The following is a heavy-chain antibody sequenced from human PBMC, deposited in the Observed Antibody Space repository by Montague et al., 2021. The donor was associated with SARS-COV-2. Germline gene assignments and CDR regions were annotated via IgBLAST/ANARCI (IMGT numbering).Heavy chain of an antibody. CDR3: ARQGGPAGKHWFDP. D-gene: IGHD2-2*01. CDR1: GGSVSGTSYY. V-gene: IGHV4-39*01. CDR2: IHHSGTT. Sequence: SETLSLTCTVSGGSVSGTSYYWAWIRQPPGEGLEWIVNIHHSGTTFYXLSLKSRVTISVDTSKNEVSPKLNSVTAADTAVYYCARQGGPAGKHWFDPWGQGTLVTVSS. J-gene: IGHJ5*02.